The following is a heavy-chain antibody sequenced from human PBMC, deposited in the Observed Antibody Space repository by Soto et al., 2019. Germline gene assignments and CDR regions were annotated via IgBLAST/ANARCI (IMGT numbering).Heavy chain of an antibody. CDR1: GFTLSNYW. J-gene: IGHJ3*02. V-gene: IGHV3-74*01. CDR2: INSDGTNT. Sequence: EVQLVESGGDLVQPGGSLRLSCEASGFTLSNYWIHWVGQVPGKGLVWVSRINSDGTNTRYADSVRGRFAISRDNAKNTVYLQMNSLRVDDTAVYYCARDLIAKDAFDIWGQGTMVTVSS. D-gene: IGHD2-8*01. CDR3: ARDLIAKDAFDI.